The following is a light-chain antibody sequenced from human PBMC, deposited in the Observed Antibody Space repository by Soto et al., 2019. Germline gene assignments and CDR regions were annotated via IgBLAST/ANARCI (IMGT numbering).Light chain of an antibody. CDR3: QRSYSTPPT. J-gene: IGKJ4*01. CDR1: QSIISY. Sequence: DIQMTQSPSSVSASVGDRVTITCRASQSIISYLNWYQQKPGKAPKLLIYAASSLQSGVPSRFSGSGSGTDFTLTISSLQPEDFATYYCQRSYSTPPTFGGGTKVDIK. V-gene: IGKV1-39*01. CDR2: AAS.